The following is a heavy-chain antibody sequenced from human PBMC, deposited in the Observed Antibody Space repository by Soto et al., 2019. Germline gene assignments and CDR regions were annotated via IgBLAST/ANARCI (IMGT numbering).Heavy chain of an antibody. CDR1: GFTFSSYD. Sequence: GGSLRLSCAASGFTFSSYDMHWVRQVIGKGLEWVSAIGTAGDTYYPDSVKGRFTISRENAKNSLYLQMNSLRAGDTAVYYCARVLHGYSGFEDYFDYWGQGALVTVS. CDR3: ARVLHGYSGFEDYFDY. J-gene: IGHJ4*02. CDR2: IGTAGDT. D-gene: IGHD5-12*01. V-gene: IGHV3-13*04.